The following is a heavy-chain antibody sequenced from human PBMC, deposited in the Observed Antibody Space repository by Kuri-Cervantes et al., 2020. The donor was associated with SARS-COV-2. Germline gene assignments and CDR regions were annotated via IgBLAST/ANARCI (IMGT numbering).Heavy chain of an antibody. CDR2: IKSKTDGGTT. Sequence: GGSLRLSCAASGFTFSNAWMSWVRQAPGKGLEWVGRIKSKTDGGTTDYAAPVKGRFTISRDNAKNSLYLQMNSLRAEDTAVYYCARDRYNWNIDYWGQGTLVTVSS. CDR1: GFTFSNAW. D-gene: IGHD1-20*01. V-gene: IGHV3-15*01. CDR3: ARDRYNWNIDY. J-gene: IGHJ4*02.